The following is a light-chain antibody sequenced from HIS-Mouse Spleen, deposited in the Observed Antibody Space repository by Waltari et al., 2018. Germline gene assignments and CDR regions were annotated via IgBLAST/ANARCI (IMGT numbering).Light chain of an antibody. CDR3: CSYAGSSTYWV. CDR2: EGS. Sequence: SSLTQPASVSGPPGQSTPISCPGTRSAVGTYTLVAWYQQHPGKAPKLMIYEGSKRPSGVSNRFSGSKSGNTASLTISGLQAEDEADYYCCSYAGSSTYWVFGGGTKLTVL. CDR1: RSAVGTYTL. J-gene: IGLJ3*02. V-gene: IGLV2-23*01.